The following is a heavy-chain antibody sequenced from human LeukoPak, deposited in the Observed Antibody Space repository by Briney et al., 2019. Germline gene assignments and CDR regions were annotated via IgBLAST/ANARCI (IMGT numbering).Heavy chain of an antibody. CDR3: ARDLGYNWNYGGSY. CDR2: IYRGGST. V-gene: IGHV3-53*01. CDR1: GFTVSSNY. J-gene: IGHJ4*02. Sequence: GGSLRLSCAASGFTVSSNYMSWVRQAPGKGLEWVSVIYRGGSTYYADSVKGRFSISRDNSKNMLYLQMNSLRAEDTAVYYCARDLGYNWNYGGSYWGQGTLVTVSS. D-gene: IGHD1-7*01.